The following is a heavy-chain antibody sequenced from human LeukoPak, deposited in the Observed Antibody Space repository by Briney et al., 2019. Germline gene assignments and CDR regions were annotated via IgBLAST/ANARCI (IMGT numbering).Heavy chain of an antibody. J-gene: IGHJ4*02. CDR3: AKEPYYGDAYSYYFDY. V-gene: IGHV3-23*01. CDR2: ISGSGGST. Sequence: GGSLRLSCAASGFTFSSYAMSWVRQARGKGLEWVSDISGSGGSTYYADSVKGRFTISRDNSKNTLYLRMNSLRAEDTAVYYCAKEPYYGDAYSYYFDYWGQGTLVTVSS. CDR1: GFTFSSYA. D-gene: IGHD4-17*01.